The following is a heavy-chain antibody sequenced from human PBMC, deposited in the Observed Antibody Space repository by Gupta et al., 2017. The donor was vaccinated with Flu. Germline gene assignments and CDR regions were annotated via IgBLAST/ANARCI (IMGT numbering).Heavy chain of an antibody. J-gene: IGHJ4*02. CDR1: GYTFTSYY. Sequence: QVQLVQSGAEVKKPGASVKVSCKASGYTFTSYYMHWVRQAHGQGLEWMGISNPSGGSTSYAQKFQGRVTMTRDTSTSTVYRELSSLRSEDTAVDYCARWGSDPQEGIITYDYVWGSDSRTHGYYFDYWGQGTLVTVS. V-gene: IGHV1-46*01. CDR2: SNPSGGST. CDR3: ARWGSDPQEGIITYDYVWGSDSRTHGYYFDY. D-gene: IGHD3-16*01.